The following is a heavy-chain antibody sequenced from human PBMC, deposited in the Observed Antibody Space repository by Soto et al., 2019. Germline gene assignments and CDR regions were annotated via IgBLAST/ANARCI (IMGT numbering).Heavy chain of an antibody. J-gene: IGHJ6*02. CDR1: GFTFSSYA. Sequence: QVQLVESGGGVVQPGRSLRLSCAASGFTFSSYAMYWVRQAPGKGLEWVAGISYDGSNRYYADSVKGRFTMSRDNSKNIGYMQMSTLRAEDTAVYYCARGSHQNYDGILTGGRAKHYTAGMEVWGQGTTVTVPS. D-gene: IGHD3-9*01. CDR3: ARGSHQNYDGILTGGRAKHYTAGMEV. V-gene: IGHV3-30-3*01. CDR2: ISYDGSNR.